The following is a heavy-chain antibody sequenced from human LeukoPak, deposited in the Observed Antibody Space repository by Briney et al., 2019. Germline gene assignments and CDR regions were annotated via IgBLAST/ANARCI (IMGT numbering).Heavy chain of an antibody. Sequence: SETLSLTCTVSGASISSGSYYWNWIRQPAGKGLEWIGRIYNSGSINYNPSLKSRVTISIDTSKNQISLRLSSVTAADTAVYYCARDAKFGSADNWFDPWGQGTLVTVSS. CDR2: IYNSGSI. CDR3: ARDAKFGSADNWFDP. D-gene: IGHD3-16*01. V-gene: IGHV4-61*02. CDR1: GASISSGSYY. J-gene: IGHJ5*02.